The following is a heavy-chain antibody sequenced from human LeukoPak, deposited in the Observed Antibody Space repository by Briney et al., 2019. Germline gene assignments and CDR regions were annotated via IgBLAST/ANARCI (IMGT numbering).Heavy chain of an antibody. CDR3: ARSYMVRGVRSLFGY. V-gene: IGHV1-8*03. CDR2: MNPNSGNT. Sequence: EASVKVSCKASGGTFSSYAINWVRQATGQGLEWMGWMNPNSGNTGYAQKFQGRVTITRNTSISTAYMELSSLRSEDTAVYYCARSYMVRGVRSLFGYWGQGTLVTVSS. D-gene: IGHD3-10*01. J-gene: IGHJ4*02. CDR1: GGTFSSYA.